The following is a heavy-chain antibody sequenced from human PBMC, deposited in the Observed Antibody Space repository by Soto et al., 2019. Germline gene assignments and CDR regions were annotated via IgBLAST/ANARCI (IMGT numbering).Heavy chain of an antibody. CDR2: ISAYNGNT. CDR3: ARDRGGSWPIDAFDI. D-gene: IGHD2-15*01. J-gene: IGHJ3*02. Sequence: QVQLVQSGAEVKKPGASVKVSCKASGYTFTSYGISWVRQAPGQGLEWMGWISAYNGNTNYAPKLQGRVTMTTDTTKSTAYMELGSLRSDDTAVYYCARDRGGSWPIDAFDIWGQGTMVTVSS. CDR1: GYTFTSYG. V-gene: IGHV1-18*04.